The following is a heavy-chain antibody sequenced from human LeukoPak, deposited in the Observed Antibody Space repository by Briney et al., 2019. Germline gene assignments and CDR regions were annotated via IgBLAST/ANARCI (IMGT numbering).Heavy chain of an antibody. V-gene: IGHV4-30-4*08. J-gene: IGHJ4*02. CDR3: ARDPKGYCSSTSCYTPNY. CDR2: IYYSGCT. D-gene: IGHD2-2*02. CDR1: GDSVSRSDSY. Sequence: SETLSLTCIIFGDSVSRSDSYWDWIRQPPGKGLEWIGYIYYSGCTYYNPSLKSRVTISVDRSKNQFSLKLSSVTAADTAVYYCARDPKGYCSSTSCYTPNYWGQGTLVTVSS.